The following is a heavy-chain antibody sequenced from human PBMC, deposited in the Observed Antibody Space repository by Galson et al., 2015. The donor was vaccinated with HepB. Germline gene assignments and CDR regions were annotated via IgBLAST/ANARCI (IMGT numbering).Heavy chain of an antibody. V-gene: IGHV1-69*08. Sequence: SVKVSCKASGGTFNDYTITWVRQAPGQGLEWMGAIIPILGTVNYAQKFQGKVTITADKSTRTTYMELSSLRSEDTAVYYCAREVSATGTTYAFNIWGQGTMVTVSS. D-gene: IGHD2/OR15-2a*01. CDR3: AREVSATGTTYAFNI. CDR1: GGTFNDYT. J-gene: IGHJ3*02. CDR2: IIPILGTV.